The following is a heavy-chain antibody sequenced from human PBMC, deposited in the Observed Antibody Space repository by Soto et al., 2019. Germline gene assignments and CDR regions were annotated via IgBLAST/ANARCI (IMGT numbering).Heavy chain of an antibody. Sequence: GGSLRLSCLASGFSFNRFNMNWIRRAPGRGLEWVASISVSGDNIYYGDSMQGRFTISRDNSKRSVFLDLNSLRVEDTAVYYCARDLGLLKSMFDYWGQGTLVTVSS. V-gene: IGHV3-21*01. CDR2: ISVSGDNI. J-gene: IGHJ4*02. CDR3: ARDLGLLKSMFDY. D-gene: IGHD2-8*01. CDR1: GFSFNRFN.